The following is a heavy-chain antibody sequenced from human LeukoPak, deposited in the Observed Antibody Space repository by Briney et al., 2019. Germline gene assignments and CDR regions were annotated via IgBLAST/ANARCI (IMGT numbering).Heavy chain of an antibody. CDR2: IYSGGST. V-gene: IGHV3-53*05. D-gene: IGHD3-3*01. CDR1: GFTVSSNY. Sequence: GGSLRLSCAASGFTVSSNYMSWVRQAPGKGLEWVSVIYSGGSTYYADSVKGRFTISRDNSKNTLYLQMNSLRAEDTAVYYCAKDRGGKLRFLEWLFFYWGQGTLVTASS. CDR3: AKDRGGKLRFLEWLFFY. J-gene: IGHJ4*02.